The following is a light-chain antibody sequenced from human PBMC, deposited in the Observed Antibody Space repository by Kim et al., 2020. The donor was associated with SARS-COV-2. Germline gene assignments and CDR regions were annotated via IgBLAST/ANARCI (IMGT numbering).Light chain of an antibody. Sequence: QSALTQPASVSGSPGQSITISCTGASSDVGSYNLVSWFQQHPGKAPKLMLYDVNKRPSGISNRFSGSKSGNTASLTISGLQAEDEADYYCCSYTNIGTYVFGTGTKVTVL. V-gene: IGLV2-23*02. CDR3: CSYTNIGTYV. J-gene: IGLJ1*01. CDR1: SSDVGSYNL. CDR2: DVN.